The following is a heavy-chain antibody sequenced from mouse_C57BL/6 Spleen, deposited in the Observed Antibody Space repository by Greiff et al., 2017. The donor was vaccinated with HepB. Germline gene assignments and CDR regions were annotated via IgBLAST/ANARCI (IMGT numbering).Heavy chain of an antibody. J-gene: IGHJ3*01. CDR2: INPDSSTI. CDR3: ARQGDGYYWFAY. Sequence: EADGIDFSRYWMRWVRRAPGKGLEWIGEINPDSSTINYAPSLKDKFIISRDNAKNTLYLQMSKVRSEDTALYYCARQGDGYYWFAYWGQGTLVTVSA. V-gene: IGHV4-1*01. CDR1: GIDFSRYW. D-gene: IGHD2-3*01.